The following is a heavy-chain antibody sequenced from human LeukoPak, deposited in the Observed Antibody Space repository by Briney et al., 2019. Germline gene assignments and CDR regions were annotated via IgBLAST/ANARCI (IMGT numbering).Heavy chain of an antibody. CDR1: GYTLTELS. D-gene: IGHD3-9*01. CDR3: AREHYDILTDYYNEWDYYGMDV. CDR2: ISAYNGKT. Sequence: GASVKVSCKVSGYTLTELSMHWVRQAPGKGLEWMGWISAYNGKTNYAQKFQGRVTMTTDTPTSTAYMELRSLRSDDTAVYYCAREHYDILTDYYNEWDYYGMDVWGQGATVTVSS. J-gene: IGHJ6*02. V-gene: IGHV1-18*01.